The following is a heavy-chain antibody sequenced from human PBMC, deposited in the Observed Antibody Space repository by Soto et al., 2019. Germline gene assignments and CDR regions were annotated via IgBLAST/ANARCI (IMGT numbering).Heavy chain of an antibody. CDR3: ARDHLRSIARIAAAGLNYFDY. J-gene: IGHJ4*02. D-gene: IGHD6-13*01. CDR1: GGSISSGGYY. Sequence: SETLSLTCTVSGGSISSGGYYWSWIRQHPGKGLEGIGYIYYRGSTYYNPSRKSRVTISVDTSKNQFSLKLSSVTAADTAVYYCARDHLRSIARIAAAGLNYFDYWGQGALVTVSS. CDR2: IYYRGST. V-gene: IGHV4-31*03.